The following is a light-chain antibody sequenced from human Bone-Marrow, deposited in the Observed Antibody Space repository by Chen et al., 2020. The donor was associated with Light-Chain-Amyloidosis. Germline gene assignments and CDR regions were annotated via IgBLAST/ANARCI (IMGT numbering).Light chain of an antibody. J-gene: IGLJ3*02. CDR2: EVY. CDR3: SSFPSSLTWV. CDR1: NSDVGGYNY. Sequence: QSALTQPASGSGSPGQSITISCTGTNSDVGGYNYVSWYQQHPGKAPKLLNSEVYNRPSGVSNRFSGSKSGNTASLTISGLQTEDEADYYCSSFPSSLTWVFGGGTKVTVL. V-gene: IGLV2-14*01.